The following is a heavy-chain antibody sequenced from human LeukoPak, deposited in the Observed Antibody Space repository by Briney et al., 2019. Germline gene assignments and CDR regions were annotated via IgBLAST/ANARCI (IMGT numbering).Heavy chain of an antibody. D-gene: IGHD5-24*01. CDR2: IYHSRST. V-gene: IGHV4-38-2*01. Sequence: PSETLSLTCAVSGYSISSGYYWGWIRQPPGKGLEWIGSIYHSRSTYYNPSLKSRVTISVDTSKNQFSLKLSSVTAADTAVYYCAREMATTRMGYFDYWGQGTLVTVSS. CDR3: AREMATTRMGYFDY. CDR1: GYSISSGYY. J-gene: IGHJ4*02.